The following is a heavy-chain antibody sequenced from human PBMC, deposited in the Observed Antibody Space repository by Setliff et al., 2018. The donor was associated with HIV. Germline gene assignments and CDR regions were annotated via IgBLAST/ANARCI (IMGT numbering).Heavy chain of an antibody. V-gene: IGHV5-51*03. CDR3: AISGSPDRRPT. CDR2: IYPGDSET. D-gene: IGHD3-10*01. CDR1: GYNFNGFW. J-gene: IGHJ5*02. Sequence: PGESLKISCKASGYNFNGFWIAWVRQMPGKGLEWMGIIYPGDSETRYRPSFQGQVTISADKSISTAYLQWSSLKASDTAIYYCAISGSPDRRPTWGQGTLVTVSS.